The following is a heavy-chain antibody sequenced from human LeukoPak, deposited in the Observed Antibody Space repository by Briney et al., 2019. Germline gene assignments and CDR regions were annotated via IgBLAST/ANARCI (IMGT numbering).Heavy chain of an antibody. CDR2: ISYDGSNK. CDR1: GFTFGSNA. V-gene: IGHV3-30-3*01. Sequence: GRSLRLSCAASGFTFGSNAMHWVRQAPGKGLEWVAVISYDGSNKYYADSVKGRFTISRDNSKNTLYLQMNSLRAEDTAVYYCASEVAAAGGDDHWGQGTLVAVSS. CDR3: ASEVAAAGGDDH. D-gene: IGHD2-15*01. J-gene: IGHJ4*02.